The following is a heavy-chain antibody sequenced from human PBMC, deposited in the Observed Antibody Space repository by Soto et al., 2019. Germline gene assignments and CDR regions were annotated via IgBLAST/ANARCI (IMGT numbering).Heavy chain of an antibody. Sequence: QVQVVESGGGVVQPGRSLRLSCATSGFTFSNYGMHWVRQAPGKGLEWVAVIWHDGKNKYYADSVKGRFTISRDNSKNTLFLQMDSLRAEDTAVYHCARDHGNDKAIDYWGQGTLVTVSS. D-gene: IGHD1-1*01. J-gene: IGHJ4*02. CDR1: GFTFSNYG. CDR3: ARDHGNDKAIDY. CDR2: IWHDGKNK. V-gene: IGHV3-33*01.